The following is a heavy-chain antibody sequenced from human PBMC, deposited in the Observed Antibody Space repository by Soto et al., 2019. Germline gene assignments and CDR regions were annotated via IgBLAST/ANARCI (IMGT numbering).Heavy chain of an antibody. V-gene: IGHV6-1*01. Sequence: PSQTLSLTCAISGDSVSSSSVTWNWIRQSPSRGLEWLGRTYYRSKWYNDYAESVKSRVTINPDTSKNQFSLQLSSVTPEDTAVYYCVRLVGNSWLDYWGQGTQVTVSS. CDR2: TYYRSKWYN. D-gene: IGHD6-13*01. CDR3: VRLVGNSWLDY. CDR1: GDSVSSSSVT. J-gene: IGHJ4*02.